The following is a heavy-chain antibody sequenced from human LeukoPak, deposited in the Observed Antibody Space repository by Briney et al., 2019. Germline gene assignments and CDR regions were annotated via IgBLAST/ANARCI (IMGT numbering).Heavy chain of an antibody. J-gene: IGHJ4*02. CDR3: AKATPGIAVAGSFDY. D-gene: IGHD6-19*01. V-gene: IGHV3-9*03. CDR2: ISWNSGSI. CDR1: GFTFDDYV. Sequence: GGSLRLSCAASGFTFDDYVMHWVRQAPGKGLEWVSGISWNSGSIGYADSVKGRFTISRDNAKNSLYLQMNSLRAEDMALYYCAKATPGIAVAGSFDYWGQGTLVTVSS.